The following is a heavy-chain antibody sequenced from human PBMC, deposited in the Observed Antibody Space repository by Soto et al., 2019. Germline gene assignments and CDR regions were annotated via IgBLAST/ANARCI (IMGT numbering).Heavy chain of an antibody. CDR3: AKDRGSGSYWVGYYYYYYGMDV. J-gene: IGHJ6*02. CDR2: ISAYNGNT. V-gene: IGHV1-18*01. D-gene: IGHD3-10*01. CDR1: GYTFTNFG. Sequence: ASVKVSCKTSGYTFTNFGITWVRQAPGQGLEWMGWISAYNGNTNYAQNLQGRVTMTTDTPTSTAYMALNSLRAEDTAVYYCAKDRGSGSYWVGYYYYYYGMDVWGQGTTVTVSS.